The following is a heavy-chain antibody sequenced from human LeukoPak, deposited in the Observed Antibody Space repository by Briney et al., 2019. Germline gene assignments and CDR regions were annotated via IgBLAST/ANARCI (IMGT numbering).Heavy chain of an antibody. Sequence: SETLSLTCTVSGGSISSYYWSWIRQPPGKGLEWIGYIYYSGSTNYNPSLKSRVTISVDTSKNQFSLKLSSVTAADTAVYYCARGRMVRGVIITYASDIWAKGQWSPSLQ. CDR2: IYYSGST. J-gene: IGHJ3*02. V-gene: IGHV4-59*08. CDR3: ARGRMVRGVIITYASDI. CDR1: GGSISSYY. D-gene: IGHD3-10*01.